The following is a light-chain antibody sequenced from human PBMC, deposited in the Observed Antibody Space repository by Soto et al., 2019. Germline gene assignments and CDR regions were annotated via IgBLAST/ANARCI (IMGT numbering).Light chain of an antibody. CDR3: QQYKNWPPLT. J-gene: IGKJ4*01. CDR1: QSAGND. CDR2: GAS. V-gene: IGKV3-15*01. Sequence: EIVMTQSPATLSVSPGERATLSCRASQSAGNDLAWYQQRPGQAPRLVIYGASTRAAGVPARFSGSGSGTEFTLTISSLRSEDFAIYYCQQYKNWPPLTFGGGTKVEIK.